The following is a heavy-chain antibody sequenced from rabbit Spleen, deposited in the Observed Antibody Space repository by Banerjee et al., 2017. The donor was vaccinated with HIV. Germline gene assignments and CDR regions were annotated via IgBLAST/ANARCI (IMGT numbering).Heavy chain of an antibody. V-gene: IGHV1S40*01. CDR1: GFSFSSGYY. D-gene: IGHD1-1*01. CDR2: TGTGSGST. Sequence: QQLVESGGGLVKPGASLTLTCKASGFSFSSGYYMSWVRQAPGKGLEWIGCTGTGSGSTYYASWAKGRFTISKTSSTTVTLQMTSLTAADTATYFCTRDDGSGHYIDGYFNLWGQGTLVTVS. J-gene: IGHJ4*01. CDR3: TRDDGSGHYIDGYFNL.